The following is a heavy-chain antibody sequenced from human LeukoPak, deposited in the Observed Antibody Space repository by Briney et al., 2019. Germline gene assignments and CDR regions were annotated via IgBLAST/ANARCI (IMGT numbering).Heavy chain of an antibody. CDR1: GFTFSSYW. CDR2: IKLDGSEI. J-gene: IGHJ4*02. CDR3: AREPHSFDY. Sequence: GGSLRLSCAASGFTFSSYWMTWVRQAQGKGLEGVANIKLDGSEIHYIDSVKGRFTISRDNAKKALYLQMNSLRAEDTAVYFCAREPHSFDYWGQGPLVTVSS. V-gene: IGHV3-7*01.